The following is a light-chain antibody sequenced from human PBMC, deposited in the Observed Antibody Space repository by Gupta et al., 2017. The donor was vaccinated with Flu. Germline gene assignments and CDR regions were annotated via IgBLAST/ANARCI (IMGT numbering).Light chain of an antibody. CDR2: LAP. J-gene: IGKJ4*01. Sequence: DVVMPQSPPSLQVRPGEPASISCSPSQCRRQSNRYNYLDWYLQKPGQSPQLLIYLAPKRAFGVPDRFSSSGSGTDFTLKISRGEAEDVGVYYCTQSLQTPTTFGGGTKVEIK. V-gene: IGKV2-28*01. CDR3: TQSLQTPTT. CDR1: QCRRQSNRYNY.